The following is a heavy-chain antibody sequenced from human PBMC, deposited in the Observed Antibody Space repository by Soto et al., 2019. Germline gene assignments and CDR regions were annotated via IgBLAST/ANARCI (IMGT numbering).Heavy chain of an antibody. D-gene: IGHD4-4*01. J-gene: IGHJ5*02. CDR3: ARTTVLENWFGP. CDR2: MNPNSGNA. CDR1: GYTFTSYG. V-gene: IGHV1-8*01. Sequence: ASVKVSCKASGYTFTSYGINWVRRATGQGLEWMGWMNPNSGNAGYAQKFQGRVTMTRNTSISTAYMELSSLRSEDTAVYYCARTTVLENWFGPWGQGTLVTVSS.